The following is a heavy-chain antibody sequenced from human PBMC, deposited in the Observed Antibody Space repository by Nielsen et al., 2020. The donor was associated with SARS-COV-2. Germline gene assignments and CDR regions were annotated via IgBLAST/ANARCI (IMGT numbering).Heavy chain of an antibody. V-gene: IGHV3-9*01. CDR2: FSWNGASI. J-gene: IGHJ3*01. CDR1: GFSVEAYD. D-gene: IGHD1-26*01. Sequence: GGSLRLSCAASGFSVEAYDIHWVRQVPGRGLEWVSGFSWNGASIGYADSVKGRFTISRDNAKNSLFLQMTSLGPDDTALYYCAKDMVRSSPEWELILGVAFDVWGQGTLVTVSS. CDR3: AKDMVRSSPEWELILGVAFDV.